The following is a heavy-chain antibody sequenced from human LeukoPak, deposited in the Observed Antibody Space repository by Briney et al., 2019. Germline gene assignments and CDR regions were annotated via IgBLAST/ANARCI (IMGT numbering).Heavy chain of an antibody. D-gene: IGHD6-13*01. CDR1: GITFTSYY. CDR2: INPSGTIT. J-gene: IGHJ5*02. Sequence: ASVKVSCKASGITFTSYYIHWVRQAPGRGLEWMGKINPSGTITTYAPKYQGTVTVTKDTPTNTVHMELISLRSDDTAVYYCALIAPPHTWGQGTQVSVSS. V-gene: IGHV1-46*01. CDR3: ALIAPPHT.